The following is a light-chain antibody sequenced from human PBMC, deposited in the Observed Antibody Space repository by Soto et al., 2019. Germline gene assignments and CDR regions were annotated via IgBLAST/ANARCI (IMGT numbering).Light chain of an antibody. CDR1: GGHSSYA. CDR2: LNNDGSH. CDR3: QTWATGIRV. J-gene: IGLJ3*02. Sequence: QSVLTQSPSASASLGASVELTCTLSGGHSSYAIAWHQQQPEKGPRYLMNLNNDGSHTKGDGIPDRFSGSSSGAERYLTISSLQSEDEADYYCQTWATGIRVFGGGTKLTVL. V-gene: IGLV4-69*01.